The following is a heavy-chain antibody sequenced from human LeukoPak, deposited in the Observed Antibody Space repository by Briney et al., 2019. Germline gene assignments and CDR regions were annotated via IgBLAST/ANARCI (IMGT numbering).Heavy chain of an antibody. CDR2: IYSGGST. J-gene: IGHJ6*02. V-gene: IGHV3-66*02. Sequence: GRSLKLSCAASGFTVSSNYMSWVRQAPGKGLEWVSVIYSGGSTYYADSVKGRFTISRDNSKNTLYLQMNSLRAEDTAVYYCARDSRNYGMDVWGQGTTVTVSS. D-gene: IGHD3-22*01. CDR3: ARDSRNYGMDV. CDR1: GFTVSSNY.